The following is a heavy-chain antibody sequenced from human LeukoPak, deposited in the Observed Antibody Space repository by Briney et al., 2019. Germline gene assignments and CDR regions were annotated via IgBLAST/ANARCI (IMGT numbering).Heavy chain of an antibody. V-gene: IGHV3-64*04. CDR1: GFTFSSYA. Sequence: AGGSLRLSCSASGFTFSSYAMHWVRQAPGKGLEYVSAISKDGDRTYYVDSVKGRFTISRDSSKNTLYLQMNSLRAEDTAVYYCAKVSGGGLYYDGMDVWGQGTTVTVSS. J-gene: IGHJ6*02. D-gene: IGHD1-14*01. CDR3: AKVSGGGLYYDGMDV. CDR2: ISKDGDRT.